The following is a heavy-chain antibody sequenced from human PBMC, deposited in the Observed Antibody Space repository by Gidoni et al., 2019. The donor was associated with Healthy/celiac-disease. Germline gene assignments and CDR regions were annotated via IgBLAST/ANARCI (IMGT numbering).Heavy chain of an antibody. Sequence: QVQLVQSGAEVKKPGSSVKVSCKASGGTFSSYAISWVRQAPGQGFEWMGGIIPIFGTANYAQKFQGRVTPNADESTSTAYMELSSLRSEDTAVYYCARDDGTQYCTNGVCSDATDDYWGQGTLVTVSS. J-gene: IGHJ4*02. V-gene: IGHV1-69*01. D-gene: IGHD2-8*01. CDR2: IIPIFGTA. CDR1: GGTFSSYA. CDR3: ARDDGTQYCTNGVCSDATDDY.